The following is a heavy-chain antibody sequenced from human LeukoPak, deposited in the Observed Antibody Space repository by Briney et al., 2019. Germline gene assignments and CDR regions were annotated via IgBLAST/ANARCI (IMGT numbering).Heavy chain of an antibody. CDR3: ARGPLAVAGSPLFY. Sequence: ASVKVSCKASGYTLTTYYMHWVRQAPRQGLEWMGWINPNSGDTNYAQKFQGRATMTRDTSISTAYMELRSLRSDDAAVYYCARGPLAVAGSPLFYWGQGTLVTVSS. J-gene: IGHJ4*02. D-gene: IGHD6-19*01. V-gene: IGHV1-2*02. CDR2: INPNSGDT. CDR1: GYTLTTYY.